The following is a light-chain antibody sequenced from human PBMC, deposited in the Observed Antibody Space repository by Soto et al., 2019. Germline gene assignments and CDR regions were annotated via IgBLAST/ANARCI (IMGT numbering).Light chain of an antibody. CDR3: SSYTSSSPLYV. V-gene: IGLV2-14*01. Sequence: QSALTQPASVSGSPGQSITISCTGTNSDIGFYNYVSWYQQHPGEAPKLIIYEVAKRPSGVSSRFSGSKSGNTASLTISGLQAEDEADYHSSSYTSSSPLYVFGTGTKLTVL. CDR1: NSDIGFYNY. CDR2: EVA. J-gene: IGLJ1*01.